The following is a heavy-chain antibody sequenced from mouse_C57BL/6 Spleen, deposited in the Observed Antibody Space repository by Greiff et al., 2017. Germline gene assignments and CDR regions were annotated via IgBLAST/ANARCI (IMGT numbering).Heavy chain of an antibody. J-gene: IGHJ2*01. Sequence: VQLQQSGAELVRPGTSVKVSCKASGYAFTNYLIEWVKQRPGQGLEWIGVINPGSGGTNYNEKFKGKATLTADKSSSTASMQLSSLTSEDSAVYFCARWYYGSSSYWGQGTTLTVSS. CDR2: INPGSGGT. CDR3: ARWYYGSSSY. D-gene: IGHD1-1*01. V-gene: IGHV1-54*01. CDR1: GYAFTNYL.